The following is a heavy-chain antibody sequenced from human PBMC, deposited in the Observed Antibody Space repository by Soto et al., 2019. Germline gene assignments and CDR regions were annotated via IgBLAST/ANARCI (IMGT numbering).Heavy chain of an antibody. CDR3: ARTYGGYDVFDY. J-gene: IGHJ4*02. CDR1: GGTFSSYT. Sequence: QVQLVQSGAEVKKPGSSVKVSCKASGGTFSSYTISWVRQAPGQGLEWMGRIIPILGIANYAQKFQGRVTITADKAPSTAYMELSSLRSEDTAVYYCARTYGGYDVFDYWGQGTLVTVSS. V-gene: IGHV1-69*02. CDR2: IIPILGIA. D-gene: IGHD5-12*01.